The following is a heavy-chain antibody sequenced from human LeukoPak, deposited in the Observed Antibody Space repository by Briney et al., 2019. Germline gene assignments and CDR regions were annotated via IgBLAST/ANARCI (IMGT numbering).Heavy chain of an antibody. CDR3: AREKRDFWSGYYPIDY. V-gene: IGHV7-4-1*02. Sequence: ASVKVSCKPSGDTFSTYAMNWVRQAPGRGLEWMGWINTNTGTPTYAEGLTGRFVFILDTSVTTAYLQINSLKAEDTAVYYCAREKRDFWSGYYPIDYWGQGTLVTVSS. J-gene: IGHJ4*02. CDR2: INTNTGTP. D-gene: IGHD3-3*01. CDR1: GDTFSTYA.